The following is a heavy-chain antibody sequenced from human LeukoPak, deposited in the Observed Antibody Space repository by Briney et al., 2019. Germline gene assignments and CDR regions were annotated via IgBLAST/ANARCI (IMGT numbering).Heavy chain of an antibody. Sequence: PGGSLRLSCAASGSTFSSYAMSWVRQAPGKGLEWVSAISGSGGSTYYADSVKGRFTISRDNSKNTLYLQMNSLRAEDTAVYYCATKRDILTGYLPFDYWGQGTLVTVSS. D-gene: IGHD3-9*01. V-gene: IGHV3-23*01. CDR3: ATKRDILTGYLPFDY. CDR1: GSTFSSYA. CDR2: ISGSGGST. J-gene: IGHJ4*02.